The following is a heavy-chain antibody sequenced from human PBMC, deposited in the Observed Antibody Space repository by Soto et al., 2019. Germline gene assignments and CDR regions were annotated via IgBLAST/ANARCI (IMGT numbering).Heavy chain of an antibody. D-gene: IGHD1-26*01. Sequence: SETLSLTCTVSGGSISSGGYYWSWIRQHPGKGLEWIGYIYNSGSTYYNPSLKSRVTISVDTSKNQFSLKLSSVTAADTAVYYCARDGNVGGSGSYFWFDPWGQGTLVTVSS. J-gene: IGHJ5*02. V-gene: IGHV4-31*03. CDR2: IYNSGST. CDR1: GGSISSGGYY. CDR3: ARDGNVGGSGSYFWFDP.